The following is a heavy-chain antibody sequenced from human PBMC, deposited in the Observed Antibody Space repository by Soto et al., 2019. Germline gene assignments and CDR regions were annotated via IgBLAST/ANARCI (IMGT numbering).Heavy chain of an antibody. Sequence: EVHLSESGGGVVQPGGSLRLSCVVSGFTFSDYAMDWVRQAPGKGLEWVSEISATGGTTNYADYVKGRYTISRDNSNNTLHLQLTNLRAEATAMFYCEKASSAWYGSKNYYFDAWGQGALVTVYS. CDR1: GFTFSDYA. D-gene: IGHD6-19*01. CDR3: EKASSAWYGSKNYYFDA. V-gene: IGHV3-23*01. J-gene: IGHJ4*02. CDR2: ISATGGTT.